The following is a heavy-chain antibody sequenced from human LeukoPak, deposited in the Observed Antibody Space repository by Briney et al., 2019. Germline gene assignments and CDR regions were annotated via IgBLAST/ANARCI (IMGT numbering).Heavy chain of an antibody. CDR3: AKAKVTTMVFDL. V-gene: IGHV4-61*02. CDR2: MFPSGDT. J-gene: IGHJ2*01. CDR1: GASISSGSYY. D-gene: IGHD4/OR15-4a*01. Sequence: PSETLSLTCTVSGASISSGSYYWSWLRQPAGKGLEGIGRMFPSGDTKYNPSFRSRVAITVDTSRTLFSLTLASVTAADTATYSRAKAKVTTMVFDLWGRGTQVTVSS.